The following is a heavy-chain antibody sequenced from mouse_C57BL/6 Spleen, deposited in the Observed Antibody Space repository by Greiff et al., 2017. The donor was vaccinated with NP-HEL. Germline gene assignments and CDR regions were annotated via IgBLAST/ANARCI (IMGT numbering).Heavy chain of an antibody. D-gene: IGHD2-3*01. CDR1: GFTFSDYG. CDR2: ISSGSSTI. CDR3: ARHAHDGYYDYAMDY. Sequence: EVQLVESGGGLVKPGGSLKLSCAASGFTFSDYGMHWVRQAPEKGLEWVAYISSGSSTIYYADTVTGRFTISRDNAKNTQFLQMTSLRSEDTAMYYCARHAHDGYYDYAMDYWGQGTSVTVSS. V-gene: IGHV5-17*01. J-gene: IGHJ4*01.